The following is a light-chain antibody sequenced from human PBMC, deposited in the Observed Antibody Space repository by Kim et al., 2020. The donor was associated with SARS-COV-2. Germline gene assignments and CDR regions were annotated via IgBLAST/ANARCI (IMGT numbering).Light chain of an antibody. CDR2: EVT. Sequence: QSALTQPASVSGSPGQSITISCTGTSDDVGRYKLVSWYQHHPNKAPKLMIYEVTKRPSGVSDRFSGSKSANTASLTISGLQAEDEADYYCCSYAGSRTYVVFGGGTQLTVL. CDR1: SDDVGRYKL. V-gene: IGLV2-23*02. CDR3: CSYAGSRTYVV. J-gene: IGLJ2*01.